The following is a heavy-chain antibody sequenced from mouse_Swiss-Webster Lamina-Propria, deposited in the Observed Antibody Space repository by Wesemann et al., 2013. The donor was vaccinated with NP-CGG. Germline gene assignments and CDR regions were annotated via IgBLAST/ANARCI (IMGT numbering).Heavy chain of an antibody. J-gene: IGHJ4*01. Sequence: GGSLKLSCAASGFTFSSYAMSWVRQTPEKRLEWVATISSGGSYTYYPDSVKGRFTISRDNAKNTLYLQMSSLRSEDTAMYYCARPWKTYAMDYWGQGTSVTVSS. CDR3: ARPWKTYAMDY. V-gene: IGHV5-9-3*01. CDR2: ISSGGSYT. CDR1: GFTFSSYA.